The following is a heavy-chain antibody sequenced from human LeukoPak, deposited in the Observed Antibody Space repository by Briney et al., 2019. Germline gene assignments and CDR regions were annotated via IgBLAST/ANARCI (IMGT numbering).Heavy chain of an antibody. Sequence: ASVTVSCKASGYTFTSYGISWVRQAPGRGLEWMGWISAYNGNTNYAQKPQGRVTMTTDTSTSTAYMELRSLRSDDTAVYYCAREEYSSSSEPPHYWGQGTLVTVSS. J-gene: IGHJ4*02. D-gene: IGHD6-6*01. CDR2: ISAYNGNT. CDR3: AREEYSSSSEPPHY. V-gene: IGHV1-18*01. CDR1: GYTFTSYG.